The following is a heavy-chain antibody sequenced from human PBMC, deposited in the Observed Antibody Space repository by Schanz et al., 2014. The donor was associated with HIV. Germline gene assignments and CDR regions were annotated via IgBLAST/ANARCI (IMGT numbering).Heavy chain of an antibody. Sequence: EVHLVESGGGLVQPGGSLRLSCVASGFTFNNYAMTWVRQAPGKGLEWVSSISESGGRSYYADSVNGRFTISRDNSKNTLYLQMTTLRTEDTAVYYCAKPEYDSRGNSQSHFDSWGQGTLVTVSS. CDR1: GFTFNNYA. V-gene: IGHV3-23*04. CDR3: AKPEYDSRGNSQSHFDS. CDR2: ISESGGRS. D-gene: IGHD3-22*01. J-gene: IGHJ4*02.